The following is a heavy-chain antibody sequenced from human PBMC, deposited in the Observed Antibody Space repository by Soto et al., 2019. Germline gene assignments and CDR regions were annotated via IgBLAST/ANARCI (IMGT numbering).Heavy chain of an antibody. J-gene: IGHJ4*02. CDR1: GYSFTGHY. D-gene: IGHD1-26*01. CDR2: IGPESGAT. V-gene: IGHV1-2*02. CDR3: GRGRSGQIVVFY. Sequence: VKVSCKASGYSFTGHYIHWVRQAPEQGPEWMGEIGPESGATRYAQKFQGRVTMTMDTSITTVYMELNNLRPDDTASYYCGRGRSGQIVVFYWGQGTPVTVSS.